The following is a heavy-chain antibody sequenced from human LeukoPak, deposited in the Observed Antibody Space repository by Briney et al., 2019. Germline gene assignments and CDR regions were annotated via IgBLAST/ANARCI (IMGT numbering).Heavy chain of an antibody. D-gene: IGHD3-22*01. CDR3: ARVPTDYYDSSGYYSTIAFDF. CDR1: GYSISSGYY. V-gene: IGHV4-38-2*02. Sequence: SETLSLTCTVSGYSISSGYYWGWIRQPPGKGLEWIGSIYHSGSTYYNPSLKSRVTISVDTSKNQFSLKLSSVTAADTAVYYCARVPTDYYDSSGYYSTIAFDFWGQGTMVTVSS. J-gene: IGHJ3*01. CDR2: IYHSGST.